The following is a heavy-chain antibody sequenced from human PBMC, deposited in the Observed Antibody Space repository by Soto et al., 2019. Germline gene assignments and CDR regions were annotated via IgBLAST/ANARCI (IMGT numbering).Heavy chain of an antibody. CDR3: ARGGVSTRTFDY. CDR2: IYPSDSDT. J-gene: IGHJ4*02. Sequence: GESLKISCKGSGYNFAGYWIAWVRQMPGKGLELMGIIYPSDSDTRYRPSFQGQVTIPADKSISSAYLQWSSLRASDTAMYHCARGGVSTRTFDYWGQGTPVTVSS. CDR1: GYNFAGYW. D-gene: IGHD3-3*01. V-gene: IGHV5-51*01.